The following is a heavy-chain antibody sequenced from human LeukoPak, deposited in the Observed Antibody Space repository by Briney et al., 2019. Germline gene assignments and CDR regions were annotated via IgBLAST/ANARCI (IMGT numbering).Heavy chain of an antibody. CDR3: AKGFGHIVVVTAIGY. Sequence: GRSLRLSCAASGFTFSSYAMSWVRQAPGKGLEWVSAISGSGGSTYYADSVKGRFTISRDNSKNTLYLQMNSLRAEDTAVYYCAKGFGHIVVVTAIGYWGQGTLVTVSS. J-gene: IGHJ4*02. V-gene: IGHV3-23*01. CDR2: ISGSGGST. CDR1: GFTFSSYA. D-gene: IGHD2-21*02.